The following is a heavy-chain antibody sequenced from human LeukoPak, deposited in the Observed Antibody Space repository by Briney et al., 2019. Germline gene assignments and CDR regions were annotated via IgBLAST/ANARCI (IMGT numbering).Heavy chain of an antibody. Sequence: GRSLRLSCAASGFTFSSYWMSWVRQAPGKGLEWVANIKQDGSEKYYVDSVKGRFTISRDNAKNSLYLQMNSLRAEDTAVYYCAREAEHIVVVLAARDRYYYYMDVWGKGTTVTVSS. D-gene: IGHD2-2*01. CDR3: AREAEHIVVVLAARDRYYYYMDV. V-gene: IGHV3-7*01. CDR1: GFTFSSYW. CDR2: IKQDGSEK. J-gene: IGHJ6*03.